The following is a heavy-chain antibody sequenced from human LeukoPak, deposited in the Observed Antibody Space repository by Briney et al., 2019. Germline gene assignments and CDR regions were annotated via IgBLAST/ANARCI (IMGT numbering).Heavy chain of an antibody. V-gene: IGHV4-30-2*01. Sequence: PSQTLSLTCAVSGGSISSGGYSWSWIRQPPGKGLEWIGYIYYSGSTYYNPSLKSRVTISVDRSKNQFSLKLSSVTAADTAVYYCARYPTVAGTFFFDYWGQGTLVTVSS. CDR3: ARYPTVAGTFFFDY. J-gene: IGHJ4*02. CDR2: IYYSGST. CDR1: GGSISSGGYS. D-gene: IGHD6-19*01.